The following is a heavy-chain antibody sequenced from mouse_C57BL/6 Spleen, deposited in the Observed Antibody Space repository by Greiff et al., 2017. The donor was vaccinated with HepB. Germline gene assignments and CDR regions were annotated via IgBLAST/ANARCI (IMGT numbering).Heavy chain of an antibody. V-gene: IGHV1-80*01. CDR1: GYAFSSYW. Sequence: VQVVESGAELVKPGASVKISCKASGYAFSSYWMNWVKQRPGKGLEWIGQIYPGDGDTNYNGKFKGKATLTADKSSSKAYMQLSSLTSEDSAVYFCARQLRLRDYFDYWGQGTTLTVSS. CDR3: ARQLRLRDYFDY. J-gene: IGHJ2*01. D-gene: IGHD3-2*02. CDR2: IYPGDGDT.